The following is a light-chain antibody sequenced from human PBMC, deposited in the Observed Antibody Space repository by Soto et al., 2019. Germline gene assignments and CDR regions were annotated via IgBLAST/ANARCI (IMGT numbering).Light chain of an antibody. Sequence: EILMTQSPATLSVSPGERATVSCRASQSVSSNLAWYQQKPGQAPRLLIYGASTRATGIPARFSGSGSGTEFTITISSLQSEDFAVYYCQQYSNWPSWTFGQGTKVAIK. J-gene: IGKJ1*01. V-gene: IGKV3-15*01. CDR2: GAS. CDR3: QQYSNWPSWT. CDR1: QSVSSN.